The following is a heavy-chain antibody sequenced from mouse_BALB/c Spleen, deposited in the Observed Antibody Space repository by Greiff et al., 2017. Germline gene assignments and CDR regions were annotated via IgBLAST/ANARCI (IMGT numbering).Heavy chain of an antibody. CDR1: GFSLTGYG. V-gene: IGHV2-6-7*01. Sequence: VQLVESGPGLVAPSQSLSITCTVSGFSLTGYGVNWVRQPPGKGLEWLGMIWGDGSTDYNSALKSRLSISKDNSKSQVFLKMNSLQTDDTARYYCARPGSSYAYAMDYWGQGTSVTVSS. CDR3: ARPGSSYAYAMDY. J-gene: IGHJ4*01. CDR2: IWGDGST. D-gene: IGHD1-1*01.